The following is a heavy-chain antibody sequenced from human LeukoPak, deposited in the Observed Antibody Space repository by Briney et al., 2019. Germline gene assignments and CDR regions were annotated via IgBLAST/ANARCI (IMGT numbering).Heavy chain of an antibody. D-gene: IGHD6-19*01. CDR2: VADDGKDK. Sequence: PGGSLRLSCAASGFTFSTYPMHWVRQAPGKGLEWVAVVADDGKDKHYVESVKGRFIISRDNSKNTLYLQMNSLRVEDTAVYYCARDRHIAGAGYYFDYWGQGTLVTVSS. V-gene: IGHV3-30*04. J-gene: IGHJ4*02. CDR1: GFTFSTYP. CDR3: ARDRHIAGAGYYFDY.